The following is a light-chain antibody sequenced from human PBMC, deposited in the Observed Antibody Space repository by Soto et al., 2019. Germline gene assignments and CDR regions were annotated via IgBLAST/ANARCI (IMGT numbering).Light chain of an antibody. CDR2: EVS. CDR1: QSISSW. V-gene: IGKV1-5*03. Sequence: IQLTQSPSSLSASVGDRVTITCRASQSISSWLAWYQQKPGKAPKLLIYEVSTLESGVPSRFCGSGSATEFIIPTSSLQHDDFVTSYCQQYNNYSEAFGQGTKVDIK. CDR3: QQYNNYSEA. J-gene: IGKJ1*01.